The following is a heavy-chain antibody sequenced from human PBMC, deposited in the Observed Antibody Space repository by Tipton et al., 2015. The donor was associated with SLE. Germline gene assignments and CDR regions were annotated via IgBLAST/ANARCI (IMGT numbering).Heavy chain of an antibody. D-gene: IGHD1-7*01. J-gene: IGHJ6*02. CDR2: ISYDGSKK. V-gene: IGHV3-30-3*01. CDR1: GFTFRSYA. Sequence: SLRLSCAASGFTFRSYAMHWVRQAPGKGLEWVAVISYDGSKKYYADSVKGRFTISRDNSKNTLYLQMNSLRAEDTAVYYCARDSPARGNYYYYYYGMDVWGQGTTVTVSS. CDR3: ARDSPARGNYYYYYYGMDV.